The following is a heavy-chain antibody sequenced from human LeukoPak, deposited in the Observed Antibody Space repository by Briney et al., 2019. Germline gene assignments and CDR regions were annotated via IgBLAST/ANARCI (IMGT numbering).Heavy chain of an antibody. Sequence: ASVKVSCKASGYTFTSYDINWVRQATGQGLEWMGWMNPNSGNTGYAQKFQGRVTMTRNTSISTAYMELSSLRSEDTAVYYCARGHSDILTGYYWFDPWGQGTLVTVSS. J-gene: IGHJ5*02. D-gene: IGHD3-9*01. CDR1: GYTFTSYD. CDR3: ARGHSDILTGYYWFDP. CDR2: MNPNSGNT. V-gene: IGHV1-8*01.